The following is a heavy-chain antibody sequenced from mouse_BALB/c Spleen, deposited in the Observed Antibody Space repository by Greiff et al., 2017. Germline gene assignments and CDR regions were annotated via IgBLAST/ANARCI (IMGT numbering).Heavy chain of an antibody. CDR2: IDPSDSET. Sequence: VQLQQPGAELVRPGASVKLSCKASGYTFTSYWMNWVKQRPGQGLEWIGMIDPSDSETHYNQKFKDKATLTADKSSSTAYMQLSSLTSEDSAVYYCARRGRYDDYAMDYWGQGTSVTVSS. D-gene: IGHD2-14*01. CDR3: ARRGRYDDYAMDY. V-gene: IGHV1-61*01. CDR1: GYTFTSYW. J-gene: IGHJ4*01.